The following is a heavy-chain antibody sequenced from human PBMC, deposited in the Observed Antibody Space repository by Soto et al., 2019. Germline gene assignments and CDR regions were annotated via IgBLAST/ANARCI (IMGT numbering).Heavy chain of an antibody. J-gene: IGHJ3*02. CDR3: ARGRIVASINDAFES. CDR2: ISAYNGKR. V-gene: IGHV1-18*01. Sequence: QGQLLQSGDEVKKPGASVRVSCRASGYDFTSYGISWVRQAPGQGLEWVSGISAYNGKRDTAQKSQGRVTMTLDTSPDTAHMELGDLTSADTAVYYCARGRIVASINDAFESWGQGTMVAVSS. CDR1: GYDFTSYG. D-gene: IGHD2-21*01.